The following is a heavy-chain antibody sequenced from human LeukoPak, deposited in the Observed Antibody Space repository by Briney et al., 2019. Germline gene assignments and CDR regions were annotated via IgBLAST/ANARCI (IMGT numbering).Heavy chain of an antibody. CDR2: INHSGST. J-gene: IGHJ3*02. CDR1: GGSFSGYY. V-gene: IGHV4-34*01. CDR3: ASLWPYQLSAFDI. Sequence: SETLSLTCAVYGGSFSGYYWSWIRQPPGKGLEWIGEINHSGSTNYNPSLKSRVTISVDTSKNQFSLKLSSVTAADTAVYYCASLWPYQLSAFDIWGQGTLVTVSS. D-gene: IGHD2-2*01.